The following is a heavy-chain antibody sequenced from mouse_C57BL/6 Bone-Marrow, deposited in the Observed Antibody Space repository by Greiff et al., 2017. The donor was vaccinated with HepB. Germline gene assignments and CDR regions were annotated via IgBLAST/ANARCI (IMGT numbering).Heavy chain of an antibody. V-gene: IGHV14-4*01. CDR2: IDPENGDT. J-gene: IGHJ4*01. CDR1: GFNIKDDY. CDR3: TTWGNYEGDY. D-gene: IGHD2-1*01. Sequence: VHVKQSGAELVRPGASVKLSCTASGFNIKDDYMHWVKQRPEQGLEWIGWIDPENGDTEYASKFQGKATITADTSSNTAYLQLSSLTSEDTAVYYCTTWGNYEGDYWGQGTSVTVSS.